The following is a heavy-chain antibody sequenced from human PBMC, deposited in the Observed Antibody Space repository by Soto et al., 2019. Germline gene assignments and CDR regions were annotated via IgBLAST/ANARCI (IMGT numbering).Heavy chain of an antibody. D-gene: IGHD1-26*01. CDR3: AKDAGRGDDYYYYDMDV. CDR2: IIPILGIT. J-gene: IGHJ6*02. CDR1: GGTFSSHT. Sequence: QVQLVQSGAEVKKPASSVKVSCKASGGTFSSHTIKWVRQAPGQGLERMGRIIPILGITNYAQRFQGRVTIIADKFTSTAYMELSSLRSEDTAVYYCAKDAGRGDDYYYYDMDVWGQGTTVTLSS. V-gene: IGHV1-69*08.